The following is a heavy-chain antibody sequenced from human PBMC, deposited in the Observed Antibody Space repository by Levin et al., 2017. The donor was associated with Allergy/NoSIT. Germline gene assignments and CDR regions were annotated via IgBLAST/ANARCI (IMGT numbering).Heavy chain of an antibody. CDR2: ISYDGSNK. D-gene: IGHD6-19*01. CDR3: ARGSSGWYTALGY. CDR1: GFTFSSYA. Sequence: GGSLRLSCAASGFTFSSYAMHWVRQAPGKGLEWVAVISYDGSNKYYADSVKGRFTISRDNSKNTLYLQMNSLRAEDTAVYYCARGSSGWYTALGYWGQGTLVTVSS. J-gene: IGHJ4*02. V-gene: IGHV3-30*04.